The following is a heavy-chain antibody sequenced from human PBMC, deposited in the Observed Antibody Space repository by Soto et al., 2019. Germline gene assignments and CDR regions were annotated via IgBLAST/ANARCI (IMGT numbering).Heavy chain of an antibody. CDR3: ARAPAHYYDSSGYHYIREDAFDI. J-gene: IGHJ3*02. Sequence: QVQLVESGGGVVQPGRSLRLSCAASGFTFSSYAMHWVRQAPGKGLEWVAVISYDGSNKYYADSVKGRFTISRDNSKNTLYLQMNSLRAEDTAVYYGARAPAHYYDSSGYHYIREDAFDIWGQGTMVTVSS. CDR2: ISYDGSNK. D-gene: IGHD3-22*01. V-gene: IGHV3-30-3*01. CDR1: GFTFSSYA.